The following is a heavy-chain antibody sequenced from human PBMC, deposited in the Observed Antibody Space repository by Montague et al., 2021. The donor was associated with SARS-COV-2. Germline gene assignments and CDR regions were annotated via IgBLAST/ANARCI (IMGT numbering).Heavy chain of an antibody. Sequence: SETLSLTCVVSDVSLSSSTWWSWVRQSPGKGLEWVGETYLSGFTXYNPSVKSRATISLDDSRSQFSLRLTSVTAADTAVYFCARGGLGNRGFDYWGQGALVTVSS. J-gene: IGHJ4*02. D-gene: IGHD3/OR15-3a*01. CDR3: ARGGLGNRGFDY. CDR1: DVSLSSSTW. V-gene: IGHV4-4*02. CDR2: TYLSGFT.